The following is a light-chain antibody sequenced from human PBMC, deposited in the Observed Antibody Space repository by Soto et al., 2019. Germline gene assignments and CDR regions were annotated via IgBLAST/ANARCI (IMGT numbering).Light chain of an antibody. V-gene: IGLV2-23*02. Sequence: QYVLTQPASVSGSPGQSITISCTGTNSDIGNYNIVSWYQQHPDKAPKLIIYEVTKRPSGVSNRFAGSKSGNPASLTISGLQAEEEGDYHCCSYAGSDVFVFGTGTKLTVL. J-gene: IGLJ1*01. CDR3: CSYAGSDVFV. CDR2: EVT. CDR1: NSDIGNYNI.